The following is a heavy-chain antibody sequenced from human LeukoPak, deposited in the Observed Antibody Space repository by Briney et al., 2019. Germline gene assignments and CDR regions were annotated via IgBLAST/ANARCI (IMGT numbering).Heavy chain of an antibody. J-gene: IGHJ6*03. Sequence: GGSLRLSCAVSGFTFSNYAMTWVRQAPGKGLGWGSSIISVGSAIYYAESVRGRFIMSGDDSKNMVYLQVNSLRVEDTALCYCTKGVAASRSPYCMDVWGKGTTVTVSS. V-gene: IGHV3-23*01. CDR1: GFTFSNYA. D-gene: IGHD2-2*01. CDR2: IISVGSAI. CDR3: TKGVAASRSPYCMDV.